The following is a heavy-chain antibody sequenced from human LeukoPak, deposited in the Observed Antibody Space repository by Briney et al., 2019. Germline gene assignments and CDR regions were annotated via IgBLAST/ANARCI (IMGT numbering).Heavy chain of an antibody. D-gene: IGHD6-19*01. CDR3: AKGIAVAGPGGGSFDI. Sequence: GGSLRLSCAASGFIFSDYGMSWVRQAPGKGLEWVSSIGGRGGSTYYADSVKGRFTISRDNSKNTLYLQMNSLRAEDTAVYYCAKGIAVAGPGGGSFDIWGQGTMVTVSS. V-gene: IGHV3-23*01. CDR2: IGGRGGST. J-gene: IGHJ3*02. CDR1: GFIFSDYG.